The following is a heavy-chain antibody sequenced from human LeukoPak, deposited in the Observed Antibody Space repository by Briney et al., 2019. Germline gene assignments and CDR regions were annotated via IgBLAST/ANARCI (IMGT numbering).Heavy chain of an antibody. D-gene: IGHD4-17*01. Sequence: PSQTLSLTCTVSGGSISSGGYYWSWIRQHPGKGLEWIGYIYYSGSTYYSPSLKSRVTISVDTSKNQFSLKLSSVTAADTAVYYCARGSAYGDYETTDYYYGMDVWGQGTTVTVSS. CDR2: IYYSGST. J-gene: IGHJ6*02. V-gene: IGHV4-31*03. CDR3: ARGSAYGDYETTDYYYGMDV. CDR1: GGSISSGGYY.